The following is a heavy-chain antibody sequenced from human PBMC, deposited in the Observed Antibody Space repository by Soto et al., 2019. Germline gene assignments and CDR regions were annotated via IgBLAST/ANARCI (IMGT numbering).Heavy chain of an antibody. J-gene: IGHJ4*02. CDR1: GFTFSSYA. D-gene: IGHD1-7*01. CDR2: ITGSGDRT. V-gene: IGHV3-23*01. CDR3: AKNYYFDY. Sequence: PGGSLRLSCAASGFTFSSYAMSWVRQAPGEGLAWVSSITGSGDRTYYADSVKGRFTISRDNSKNTLSLHMTSLRAEDTAVYYCAKNYYFDYWGQGALVTVSS.